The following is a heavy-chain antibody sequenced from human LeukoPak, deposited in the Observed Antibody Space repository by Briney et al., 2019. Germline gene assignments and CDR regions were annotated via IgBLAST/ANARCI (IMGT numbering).Heavy chain of an antibody. Sequence: SGGSLRLSCAASGFTFSSYWMSWVRQAPGKGLEWVANIKQDGSEKYYVDSVKGRFTISRDDAKNSLYLQMNSLRAEDTAVYYCARDTVVVTARLWYFVLWGRGTLVTVSS. V-gene: IGHV3-7*01. D-gene: IGHD2-21*02. CDR2: IKQDGSEK. CDR3: ARDTVVVTARLWYFVL. CDR1: GFTFSSYW. J-gene: IGHJ2*01.